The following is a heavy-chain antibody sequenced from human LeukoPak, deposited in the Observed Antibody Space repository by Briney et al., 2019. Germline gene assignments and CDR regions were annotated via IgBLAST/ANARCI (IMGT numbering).Heavy chain of an antibody. V-gene: IGHV1-46*01. Sequence: ASVKVPCKASGYTFTSYYMHWVRQAPGQGLEWMGIINPSGGSTSYAQKFQGRVTMTRDTSTSTVYMELSSLRSEDTAVYYCARDGASLAYYYDSSGYYSWGQGTLVTVSS. D-gene: IGHD3-22*01. J-gene: IGHJ4*02. CDR2: INPSGGST. CDR3: ARDGASLAYYYDSSGYYS. CDR1: GYTFTSYY.